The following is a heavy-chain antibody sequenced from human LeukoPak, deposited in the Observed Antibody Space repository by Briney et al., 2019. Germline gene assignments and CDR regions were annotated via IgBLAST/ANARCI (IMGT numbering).Heavy chain of an antibody. V-gene: IGHV3-30*04. Sequence: PGGSLRLSCAASGFTFSSYAMHWVRQAPGKGLEWVAVISYDGSNKYYADSVKGRFTISRDNSKNTLYLQMNSLRAEDTAVYYCARDITTVPRGELGYWGQGTLVTVSS. D-gene: IGHD4-17*01. J-gene: IGHJ4*02. CDR2: ISYDGSNK. CDR3: ARDITTVPRGELGY. CDR1: GFTFSSYA.